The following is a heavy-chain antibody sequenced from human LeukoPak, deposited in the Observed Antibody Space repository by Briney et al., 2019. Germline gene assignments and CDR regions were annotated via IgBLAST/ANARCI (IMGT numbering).Heavy chain of an antibody. CDR1: GFTFSSYG. D-gene: IGHD6-13*01. Sequence: GGSLRLSCAASGFTFSSYGMHWVRQAPGKGLEWVAVIWYDGSNKYYEDSVKGRFTISRDNSKNTLYLQMNSLRAEDTAVYYCARDLGSSSWYAPYYYYYGMDVWGQGTTVTVSS. CDR3: ARDLGSSSWYAPYYYYYGMDV. J-gene: IGHJ6*02. V-gene: IGHV3-33*01. CDR2: IWYDGSNK.